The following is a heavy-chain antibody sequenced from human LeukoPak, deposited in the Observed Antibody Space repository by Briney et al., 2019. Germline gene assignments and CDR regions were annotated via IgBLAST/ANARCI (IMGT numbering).Heavy chain of an antibody. Sequence: PSQTLSLTCNVSDASIRSGDHYWSWLRQPPGKGLEWIGYIYFSGSLYYSPSLKGRLTISVDTSKNQFSLKLSSVTAADTAVYYCAIDPAEGYFDYWGQGTLVTVSS. CDR1: DASIRSGDHY. V-gene: IGHV4-30-4*01. CDR2: IYFSGSL. CDR3: AIDPAEGYFDY. J-gene: IGHJ4*02.